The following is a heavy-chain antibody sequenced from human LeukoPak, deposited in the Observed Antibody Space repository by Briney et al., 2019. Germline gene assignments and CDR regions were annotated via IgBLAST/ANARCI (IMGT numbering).Heavy chain of an antibody. J-gene: IGHJ5*02. CDR2: IYCSWCYI. V-gene: IGHV3-21*01. D-gene: IGHD3-22*01. Sequence: GSPRLPFGGSGFHLRRLNMNRVRPAPGKGPGWVSSIYCSWCYIYYADSVKGRFTISRDNAKNSLYLQMNSLRAEDTAVYYCAPRIYYYDSSGYYTHNYNWFDPWGQGTLVTVSS. CDR3: APRIYYYDSSGYYTHNYNWFDP. CDR1: GFHLRRLN.